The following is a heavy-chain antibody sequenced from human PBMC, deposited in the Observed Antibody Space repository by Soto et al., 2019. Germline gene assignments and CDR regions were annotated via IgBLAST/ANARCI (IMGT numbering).Heavy chain of an antibody. CDR2: ISYDGSNK. D-gene: IGHD3-3*01. Sequence: QVQLVESGGGVVQPGRSLRLSCAASGFTFSSYAMHWVRQAPGKGLEWVAVISYDGSNKYYADSVKGRFTISRDNSMNTLYQEMNSLGAEETAGYYCAREGAGDGGSGYYGGYYGMDVWGQGTTVTVSS. CDR1: GFTFSSYA. V-gene: IGHV3-30-3*01. J-gene: IGHJ6*02. CDR3: AREGAGDGGSGYYGGYYGMDV.